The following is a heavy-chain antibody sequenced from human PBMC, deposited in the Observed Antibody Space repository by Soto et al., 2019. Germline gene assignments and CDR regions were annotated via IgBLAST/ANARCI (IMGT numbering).Heavy chain of an antibody. V-gene: IGHV4-4*02. CDR1: GGSISSSNW. J-gene: IGHJ3*02. CDR3: ATSSRGFDAFDI. CDR2: IYHSGST. Sequence: SETLSLTCAVSGGSISSSNWWSWVRQPPGKGLEWIGEIYHSGSTNYNPSRKSRVTISVDKSKNQFSLKLSSVTAADTAVYYCATSSRGFDAFDIWGQGTMVTVSS. D-gene: IGHD6-13*01.